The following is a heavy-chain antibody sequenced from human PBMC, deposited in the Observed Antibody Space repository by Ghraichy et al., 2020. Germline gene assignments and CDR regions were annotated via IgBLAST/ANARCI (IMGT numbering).Heavy chain of an antibody. Sequence: SETLSLTCTVSGGSISSSSYYWGWIRQPPGKGLEWIGSIYYSGSTYYNPSLKSRVTISVDTSKNQFSLKLSSVTAADTAVYYCARLTGTTIDYWGQGTLVTVSS. CDR2: IYYSGST. CDR1: GGSISSSSYY. CDR3: ARLTGTTIDY. D-gene: IGHD1-7*01. V-gene: IGHV4-39*01. J-gene: IGHJ4*02.